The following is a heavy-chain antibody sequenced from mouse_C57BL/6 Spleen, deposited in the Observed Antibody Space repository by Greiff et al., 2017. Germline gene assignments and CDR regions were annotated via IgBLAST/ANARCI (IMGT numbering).Heavy chain of an antibody. Sequence: QVQLQQSGAELVRPGASVTLSCKASGYTFTDYEMHWVKQTPVHGLEWIGAIDPETGGTAYNQKFKGKAILTADKSSSTAYMELRSLTSEDSAVYYWTRRGRGTDSYYDYDVDYAMDYWGQGTSVTVSS. CDR2: IDPETGGT. CDR1: GYTFTDYE. J-gene: IGHJ4*01. V-gene: IGHV1-15*01. CDR3: TRRGRGTDSYYDYDVDYAMDY. D-gene: IGHD2-4*01.